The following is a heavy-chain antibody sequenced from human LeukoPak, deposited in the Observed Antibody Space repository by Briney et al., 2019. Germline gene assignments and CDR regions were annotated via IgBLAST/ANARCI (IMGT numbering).Heavy chain of an antibody. J-gene: IGHJ4*02. D-gene: IGHD3-16*02. CDR2: ISPYNGNT. V-gene: IGHV1-18*01. CDR3: ARDQYDYVWGSYRPYFDY. CDR1: GYTFTSYG. Sequence: GASVKVSCKASGYTFTSYGISWVRQAPGQGLKWMGSISPYNGNTNYAQKLQGRVTMTTDTSTSTAYMELRSLRSDDTAVYYCARDQYDYVWGSYRPYFDYWGQGTLVTVSS.